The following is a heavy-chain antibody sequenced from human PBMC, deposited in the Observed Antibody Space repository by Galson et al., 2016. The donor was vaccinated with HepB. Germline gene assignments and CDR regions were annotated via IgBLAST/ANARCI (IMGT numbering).Heavy chain of an antibody. Sequence: SLRLSCAASGFTFSSYTMNWVRQAPGKGLEWVPSISGSGNPIYNADLVKGRFTISRDNAKNSLYLQMSSLRAEDTAMYYCARSILTGTPLNDYWGQGILVTVSS. J-gene: IGHJ4*02. CDR1: GFTFSSYT. CDR3: ARSILTGTPLNDY. CDR2: ISGSGNPI. D-gene: IGHD3-9*01. V-gene: IGHV3-21*06.